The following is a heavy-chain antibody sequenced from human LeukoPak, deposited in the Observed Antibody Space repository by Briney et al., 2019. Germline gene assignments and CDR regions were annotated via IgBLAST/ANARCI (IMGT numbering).Heavy chain of an antibody. V-gene: IGHV3-74*01. J-gene: IGHJ4*02. CDR3: ASEGTTGTTWGPDY. Sequence: GGSLRLSCAASRYTFNTYWMHWVREAPGKGLVWVSRIDSDGNSTAYADPVKGRFTISRDNAKNTLYLQMNSLRAEDTAVYYCASEGTTGTTWGPDYWGQGTLVTVSS. D-gene: IGHD1-1*01. CDR1: RYTFNTYW. CDR2: IDSDGNST.